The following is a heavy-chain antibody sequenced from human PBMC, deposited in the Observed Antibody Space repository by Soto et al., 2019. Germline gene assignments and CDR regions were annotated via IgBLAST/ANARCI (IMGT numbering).Heavy chain of an antibody. V-gene: IGHV1-18*01. D-gene: IGHD6-13*01. CDR2: ISAYNGNT. Sequence: ASVKVSCKASGYTFTSYGISWVRQAPGQGLEWMGWISAYNGNTNYAQKLQGRVTMTTDTSTSTAYMELRSLRSDDTAVYYCARVVAAAGEGWLDPWGQGTLVTVYS. CDR3: ARVVAAAGEGWLDP. CDR1: GYTFTSYG. J-gene: IGHJ5*02.